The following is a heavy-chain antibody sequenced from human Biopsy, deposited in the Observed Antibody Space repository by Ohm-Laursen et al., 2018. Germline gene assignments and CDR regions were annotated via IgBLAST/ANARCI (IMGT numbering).Heavy chain of an antibody. V-gene: IGHV1-18*01. D-gene: IGHD3-16*01. J-gene: IGHJ4*02. CDR2: ISAYTTNT. CDR3: ARVREGGLLDY. CDR1: GYTFQSYG. Sequence: ASVKVSCKVSGYTFQSYGISWVRQAPGQGLEWMGWISAYTTNTDYAQKFQGRVTLTTDTSTNTAYMELRSLRSDDTAVYFCARVREGGLLDYWGQGILVTVSS.